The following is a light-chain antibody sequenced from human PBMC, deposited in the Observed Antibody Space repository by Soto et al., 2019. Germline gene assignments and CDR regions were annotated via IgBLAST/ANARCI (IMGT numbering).Light chain of an antibody. CDR3: HQYGSSLLT. V-gene: IGKV3D-20*01. Sequence: EIVLTQSPATLSLSPGERATLSCGASQSGSSNYLAWYQQKPGLAPRLLIYDASSRATGIPDRFSGSGSGTDFTLTITRLEPEDSAVYYCHQYGSSLLTFGGGTKVEIK. CDR2: DAS. CDR1: QSGSSNY. J-gene: IGKJ4*01.